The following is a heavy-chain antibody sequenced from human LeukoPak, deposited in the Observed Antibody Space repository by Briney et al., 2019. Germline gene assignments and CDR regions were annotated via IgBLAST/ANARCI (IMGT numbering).Heavy chain of an antibody. J-gene: IGHJ4*02. D-gene: IGHD3-22*01. V-gene: IGHV5-51*01. CDR2: IYPGDSDT. CDR3: ARRSHFDRPDF. Sequence: GESLKISCKGSGYSFTNYWIGWVRPMPGEGLEWMGIIYPGDSDTRYSPVFQGQVTISADKSISTAYLQWSSLNASDSAMYYCARRSHFDRPDFWGQGTLVTVSS. CDR1: GYSFTNYW.